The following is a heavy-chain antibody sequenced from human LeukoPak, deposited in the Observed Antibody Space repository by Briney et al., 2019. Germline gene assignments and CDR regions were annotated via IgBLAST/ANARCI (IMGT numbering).Heavy chain of an antibody. Sequence: PGGSLRLSCAASGFTCSTYIMNWVRQAPGKGLEWLSYITVSSSTYYADSVQGRFAISRDNAKNSLYLQMNSLRDEDTAVYYCARGDTLSDLNAFDLWGQGTMVTVSS. CDR3: ARGDTLSDLNAFDL. J-gene: IGHJ3*01. CDR1: GFTCSTYI. V-gene: IGHV3-48*02. CDR2: ITVSSST.